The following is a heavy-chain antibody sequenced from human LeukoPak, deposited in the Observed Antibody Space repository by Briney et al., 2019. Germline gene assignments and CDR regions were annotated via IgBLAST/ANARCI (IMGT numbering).Heavy chain of an antibody. CDR3: ARVRGFFWSGYYFYYYYIDV. CDR2: INHSGST. CDR1: GGSFSGYY. J-gene: IGHJ6*03. D-gene: IGHD3-3*01. Sequence: PSETLSLTCAVYGGSFSGYYWSWIRQPPGKGLEWIGEINHSGSTNYNPSLKGRVTISVDTSKNQFSLKLSSVTAADTAVYYCARVRGFFWSGYYFYYYYIDVWGKGTTVTVSS. V-gene: IGHV4-34*01.